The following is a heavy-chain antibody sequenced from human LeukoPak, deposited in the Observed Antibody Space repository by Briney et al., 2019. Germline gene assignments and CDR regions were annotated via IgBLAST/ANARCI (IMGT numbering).Heavy chain of an antibody. Sequence: SETLSLTCAVYGGSFSGYYWRWIRQPPGKGLEWIGEINHSGSTNYNPSLKSRVTISVDTSKNQFSLKLSSVTAADTAVYYCARLVIYYDSSGYSRYYYYGMDVWGQGTTVTVSS. V-gene: IGHV4-34*01. CDR3: ARLVIYYDSSGYSRYYYYGMDV. CDR2: INHSGST. CDR1: GGSFSGYY. D-gene: IGHD3-22*01. J-gene: IGHJ6*02.